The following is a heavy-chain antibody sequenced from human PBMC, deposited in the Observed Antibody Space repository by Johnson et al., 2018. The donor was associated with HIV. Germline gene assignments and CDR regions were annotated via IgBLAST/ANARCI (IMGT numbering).Heavy chain of an antibody. D-gene: IGHD5-18*01. CDR2: ISYDGSNK. CDR1: GFTFSSYS. J-gene: IGHJ3*02. Sequence: VQLVESGGGVVQPGRSLRLSCAASGFTFSSYSMHWVRQAPGKGLEWVAVISYDGSNKYYADSVKGRFTISRDNSKNTLYLQMSSLRVEDTAVYCCAKDWDDSYGPDALDIWGQGTMVTVSS. CDR3: AKDWDDSYGPDALDI. V-gene: IGHV3-30-3*01.